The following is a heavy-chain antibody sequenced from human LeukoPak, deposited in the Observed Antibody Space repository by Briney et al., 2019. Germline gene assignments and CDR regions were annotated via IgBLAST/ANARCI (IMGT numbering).Heavy chain of an antibody. D-gene: IGHD6-6*01. V-gene: IGHV1-2*02. CDR2: INPNSGGT. J-gene: IGHJ6*04. CDR1: GYTFTGYY. Sequence: ASVKVSCKASGYTFTGYYMHWVRQAPGQGLEWMGWINPNSGGTNYAQKFQGRVTMTRDTSISTAYMELSRLRSDDTAVYYCARAGRRGQSGYGMDVWGKGTTVTVSS. CDR3: ARAGRRGQSGYGMDV.